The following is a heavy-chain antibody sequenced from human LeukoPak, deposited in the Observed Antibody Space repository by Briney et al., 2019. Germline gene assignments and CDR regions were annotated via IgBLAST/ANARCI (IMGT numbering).Heavy chain of an antibody. J-gene: IGHJ4*02. CDR2: ISYDGSNK. Sequence: GGSLRLSCAASGFTFSSYGMHWVRQAPGKGLEWVAVISYDGSNKYYADSVKGRFTISRDNSKNTLYLQMNSLRAEDTAVYYCAKDRTQLWSRRPFDYWGQGTLVTVSS. CDR3: AKDRTQLWSRRPFDY. D-gene: IGHD5-18*01. V-gene: IGHV3-30*18. CDR1: GFTFSSYG.